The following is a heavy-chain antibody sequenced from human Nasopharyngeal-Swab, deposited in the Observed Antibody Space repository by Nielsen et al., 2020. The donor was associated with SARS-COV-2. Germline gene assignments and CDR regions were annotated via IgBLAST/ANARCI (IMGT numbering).Heavy chain of an antibody. CDR3: AKSTGNYYYYYGVEV. CDR2: ISWNSVNI. V-gene: IGHV3-9*03. J-gene: IGHJ6*02. D-gene: IGHD3-10*01. Sequence: WIRQPPGKGLEWISGISWNSVNIGYADSVKGRFTISRDNAKNSLHLQMNSLRAEDMAVYYCAKSTGNYYYYYGVEVWGQGTTVTVSS.